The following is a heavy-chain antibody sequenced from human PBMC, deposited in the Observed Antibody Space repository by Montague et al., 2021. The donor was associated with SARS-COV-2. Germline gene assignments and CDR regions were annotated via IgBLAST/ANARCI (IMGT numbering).Heavy chain of an antibody. D-gene: IGHD1-1*01. CDR3: ARRVTRGAFDV. Sequence: SETLSLTRIPSGGSINSSTYYWAWIREPPGKGLEWIATIYYRGAXWSGPSLRSRVTISADTSRNQFNLKLTPVTAADMGLYYCARRVTRGAFDVWGQGTMVTVSS. V-gene: IGHV4-39*01. J-gene: IGHJ3*01. CDR2: IYYRGAX. CDR1: GGSINSSTYY.